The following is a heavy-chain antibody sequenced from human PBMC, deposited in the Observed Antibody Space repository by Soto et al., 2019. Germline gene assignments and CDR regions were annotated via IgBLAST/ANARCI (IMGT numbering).Heavy chain of an antibody. CDR2: ISSSGSTI. CDR3: ARDSATGGGGSKLYYYYYGRDV. CDR1: GFTFSSYE. V-gene: IGHV3-48*03. J-gene: IGHJ6*02. Sequence: GGSLRLSCAASGFTFSSYEINWVRQAPGKGLEWVSYISSSGSTIYYADSVKGRFTISRDNAKNSLYLQMNSLRAEDTAVYYCARDSATGGGGSKLYYYYYGRDVWGRGTTVTVSS. D-gene: IGHD3-16*01.